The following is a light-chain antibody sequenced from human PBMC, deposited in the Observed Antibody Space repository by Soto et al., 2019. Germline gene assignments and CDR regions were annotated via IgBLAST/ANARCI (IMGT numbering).Light chain of an antibody. CDR1: SSDVGGYNY. J-gene: IGLJ1*01. CDR2: EVI. Sequence: QSVLTQLRSVSGSPGQSVTISCTGTSSDVGGYNYVSWYQQHPGEAPKLMIYEVIKRPSGVPDRFSGSRSGNTASLTISGLQAEDDADYYCCSYAGSYTEVFGTGTKLTVL. CDR3: CSYAGSYTEV. V-gene: IGLV2-11*01.